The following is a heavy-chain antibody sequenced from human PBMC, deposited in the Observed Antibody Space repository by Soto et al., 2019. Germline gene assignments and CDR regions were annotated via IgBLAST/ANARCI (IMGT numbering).Heavy chain of an antibody. CDR2: IHYSGSA. D-gene: IGHD6-19*01. J-gene: IGHJ5*02. V-gene: IGHV4-59*12. Sequence: SKTLSRTCTFSGSSIIGYYWTWIRHSPERGLEWIGYIHYSGSANYNPSLNSRLTMSVDRSKSQFSMKLASVTAADTAVYYCARGVGGSGLNWFDPWGQGTLVTVSS. CDR3: ARGVGGSGLNWFDP. CDR1: GSSIIGYY.